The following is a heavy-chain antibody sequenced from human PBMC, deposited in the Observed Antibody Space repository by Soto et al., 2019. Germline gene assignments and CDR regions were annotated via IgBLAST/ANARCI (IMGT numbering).Heavy chain of an antibody. V-gene: IGHV4-59*01. D-gene: IGHD3-9*01. CDR2: IHYSGST. CDR3: ARGRPFDWLRHD. Sequence: QVQLQESGPGLVKPSETLSLTCTVSGDSISIYSYTWIRQTPGKGREWIGCIHYSGSTNYNPSLMSRVTISIDTSNNQLSLNLSAVTAADTAVYYCARGRPFDWLRHDWGQGTLVTVSS. CDR1: GDSISIYS. J-gene: IGHJ4*02.